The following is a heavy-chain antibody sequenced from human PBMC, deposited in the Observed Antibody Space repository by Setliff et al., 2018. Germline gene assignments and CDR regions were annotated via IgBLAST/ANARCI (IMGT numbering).Heavy chain of an antibody. Sequence: PGESLKISCTTSGYDFNTYWIGWVCQVPGRGLEWVGIIYPHDSDTKYSPSFQGHVTISADRALSTVNLRWGSLKSSDTAMYYCARLGYSDAFDIWGQGTMVTVSS. D-gene: IGHD5-18*01. J-gene: IGHJ3*02. CDR1: GYDFNTYW. V-gene: IGHV5-51*01. CDR2: IYPHDSDT. CDR3: ARLGYSDAFDI.